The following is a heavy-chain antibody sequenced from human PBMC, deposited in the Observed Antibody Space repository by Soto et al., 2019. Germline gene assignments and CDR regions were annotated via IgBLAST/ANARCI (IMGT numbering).Heavy chain of an antibody. CDR2: SGGGGGTT. CDR1: GFTFSNYA. D-gene: IGHD2-21*02. CDR3: ASDSTDKTCPCLEV. V-gene: IGHV3-23*01. Sequence: EVQLWESGGGLVQPGGSLRLSCAASGFTFSNYALTWVRQSPGKGLAWVSTSGGGGGTTYYADSVKGRFTISRDNTKNTLSMAVRSLRVEETTIYYSASDSTDKTCPCLEVWGQGTTVSVSS. J-gene: IGHJ6*02.